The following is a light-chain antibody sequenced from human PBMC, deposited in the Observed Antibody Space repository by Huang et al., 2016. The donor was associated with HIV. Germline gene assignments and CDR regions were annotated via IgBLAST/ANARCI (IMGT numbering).Light chain of an antibody. J-gene: IGKJ1*01. CDR1: QSVTSN. CDR2: SAS. Sequence: EVVMTQSPAILSVSPGERATLSCSASQSVTSNLSWYQQKPGQAPRILIYSASTRATGIPARFSGSGSGTEFTLTISSLQSEDVAVYYCQHYNNWPWWTFGQGTKVEMK. CDR3: QHYNNWPWWT. V-gene: IGKV3-15*01.